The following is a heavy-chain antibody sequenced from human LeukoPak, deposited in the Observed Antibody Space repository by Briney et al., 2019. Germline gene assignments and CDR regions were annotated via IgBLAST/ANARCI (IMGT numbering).Heavy chain of an antibody. CDR3: ATDLDFDYGMDV. CDR2: MNPNSGNT. Sequence: GASVKVSCKASGYTFTSYDINWVRQATGQGLEWMGWMNPNSGNTGYAQKFQGRVTMTRNTSISTAYMELSSLRSEDTAVYYCATDLDFDYGMDVWGQGTTVTVSS. CDR1: GYTFTSYD. D-gene: IGHD2-2*03. V-gene: IGHV1-8*01. J-gene: IGHJ6*02.